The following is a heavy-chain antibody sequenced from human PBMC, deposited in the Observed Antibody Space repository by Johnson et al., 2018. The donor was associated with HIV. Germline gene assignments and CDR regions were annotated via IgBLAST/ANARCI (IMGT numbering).Heavy chain of an antibody. J-gene: IGHJ3*02. V-gene: IGHV3-66*02. CDR2: IYSGGRS. CDR1: GFTVRSNY. Sequence: VQLVESGGGLVQPGGSLRLSCVASGFTVRSNYMSWVRQAPGKGLEWVSVIYSGGRSYYADSVKGRFTISRDNSKNTLYLQMNSLRAEDTAVYYCARGPHEVVVVAATSAFDIWGQGTMVTVSS. CDR3: ARGPHEVVVVAATSAFDI. D-gene: IGHD2-15*01.